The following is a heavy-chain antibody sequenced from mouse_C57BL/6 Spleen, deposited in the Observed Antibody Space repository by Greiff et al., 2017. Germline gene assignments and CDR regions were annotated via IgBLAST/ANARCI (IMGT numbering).Heavy chain of an antibody. V-gene: IGHV5-4*01. CDR3: ARAELGRGYCDY. CDR1: GFTFSSYA. J-gene: IGHJ2*01. CDR2: ISDGGSYT. D-gene: IGHD4-1*01. Sequence: EVQRVESGGGLVKPGGSLKLSCAASGFTFSSYAMSWVRQTPEKRLEWVATISDGGSYTYYPDNVKGRVTISRDNAKNNLYLQMSHLKSEDTAMYYCARAELGRGYCDYWGQGTTLTVSS.